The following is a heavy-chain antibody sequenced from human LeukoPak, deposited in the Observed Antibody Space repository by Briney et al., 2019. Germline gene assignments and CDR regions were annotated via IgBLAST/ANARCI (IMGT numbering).Heavy chain of an antibody. CDR1: GDSVSSNSAA. Sequence: SQTLSLICAISGDSVSSNSAACHWIRQSPSRGLEWLGRTYYRSKWYNDYAVSVKSLITINPDTSKNQFSLQLNSVTPEDTAVYYCARDIVATIGFDYWGQGTLVTVSS. D-gene: IGHD5-12*01. V-gene: IGHV6-1*01. CDR3: ARDIVATIGFDY. J-gene: IGHJ4*02. CDR2: TYYRSKWYN.